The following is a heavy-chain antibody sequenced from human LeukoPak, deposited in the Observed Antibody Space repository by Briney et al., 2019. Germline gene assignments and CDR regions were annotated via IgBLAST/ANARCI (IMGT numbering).Heavy chain of an antibody. CDR2: ISYDGSNK. J-gene: IGHJ4*02. Sequence: GGSLRLSCAASGFTFSSYGMHWVRQAPGKGLEWVAVISYDGSNKYYADSVKGRFTISRDNSKNTLYLHMNSLRAEDTAVYYCAKRDFDYWGQGTLVTVSS. CDR3: AKRDFDY. CDR1: GFTFSSYG. V-gene: IGHV3-30*18.